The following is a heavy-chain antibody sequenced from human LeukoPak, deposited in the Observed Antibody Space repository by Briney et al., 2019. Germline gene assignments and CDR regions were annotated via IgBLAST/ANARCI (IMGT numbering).Heavy chain of an antibody. CDR2: IIPIFGIA. D-gene: IGHD2-2*03. CDR1: GGTFSSYA. J-gene: IGHJ3*02. CDR3: ARASGYCSSTSCHDAFDI. V-gene: IGHV1-69*04. Sequence: SVKVSYKASGGTFSSYAISWVRQAPGQGLEWMGRIIPIFGIANYAQKFQGRVTITADKSTSTAYMELSSLRSEDTAVYYCARASGYCSSTSCHDAFDIWGQGTMVTVSS.